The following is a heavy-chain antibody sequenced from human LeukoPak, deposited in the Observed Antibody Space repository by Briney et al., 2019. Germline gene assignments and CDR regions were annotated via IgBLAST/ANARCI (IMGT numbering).Heavy chain of an antibody. J-gene: IGHJ4*02. CDR1: VYSISSGYY. CDR2: IYHSGST. D-gene: IGHD2-8*01. V-gene: IGHV4-38-2*01. CDR3: ARLPVYAATFDY. Sequence: SETLSLTCAVSVYSISSGYYWGWIRQPPGKGLEWIGSIYHSGSTYYNPSLKSRVTISVDTSKNQFSLKLSSLTAADTAVYYCARLPVYAATFDYWGQGTLVTVSS.